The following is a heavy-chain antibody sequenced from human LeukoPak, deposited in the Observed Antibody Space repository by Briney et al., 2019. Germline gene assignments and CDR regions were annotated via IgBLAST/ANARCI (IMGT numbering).Heavy chain of an antibody. CDR2: ISGSGGST. CDR1: GFTFSSYS. D-gene: IGHD1-26*01. V-gene: IGHV3-23*01. CDR3: AKSPAWARFDY. Sequence: GGSLRLSCAASGFTFSSYSMNWVRQAPGKGLEWVSAISGSGGSTYYADSVKGRFTISRDNSKNTLYLQMNSLRAEDTAVYYCAKSPAWARFDYWGQGTLVTVSS. J-gene: IGHJ4*02.